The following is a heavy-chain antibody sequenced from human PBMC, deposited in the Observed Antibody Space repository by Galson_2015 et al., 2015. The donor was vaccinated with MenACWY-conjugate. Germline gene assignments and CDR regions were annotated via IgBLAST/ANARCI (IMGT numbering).Heavy chain of an antibody. CDR3: ARQGRSGSYHSPFDY. Sequence: ETLSLTCSVSGGSISSNNYYWGWIRQPPGKGQEWIGTIYYSGSTYYNPSLNSRGTISGDTSKNQFSLKLSSVTAADTAIYYCARQGRSGSYHSPFDYWGRGTLGTVSS. V-gene: IGHV4-39*01. J-gene: IGHJ4*01. CDR2: IYYSGST. D-gene: IGHD1-26*01. CDR1: GGSISSNNYY.